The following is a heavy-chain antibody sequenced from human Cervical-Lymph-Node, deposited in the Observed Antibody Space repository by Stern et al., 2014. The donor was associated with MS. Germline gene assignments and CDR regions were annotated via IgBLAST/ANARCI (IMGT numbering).Heavy chain of an antibody. J-gene: IGHJ6*02. D-gene: IGHD3-3*01. Sequence: QVQLVESGGGVVQPGRSLRLSCAASRFTFNNYAMHWVRQAPGTGLEWVAVISYDGSEKSYADSVKGRFTISRDKSENTLYLQVNSLRAEDTAVYYCARGEAYYDFWSGEFNYGLDVWGQGTTVTVSS. V-gene: IGHV3-30-3*01. CDR3: ARGEAYYDFWSGEFNYGLDV. CDR1: RFTFNNYA. CDR2: ISYDGSEK.